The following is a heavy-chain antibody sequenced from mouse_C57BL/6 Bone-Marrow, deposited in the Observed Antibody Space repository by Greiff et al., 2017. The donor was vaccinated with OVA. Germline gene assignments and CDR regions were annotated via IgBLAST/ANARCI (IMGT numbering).Heavy chain of an antibody. CDR3: ARPHYGNYFDY. CDR1: GFTFSDYY. Sequence: EVKLVESGGGLVQPGGSLKLSCAASGFTFSDYYMYWVRQTPEKRLEWVAYISNGGGSTYYPDTVKGRFTISRDNAKNTLYLQMSRLKSEDTAMYYCARPHYGNYFDYWGQGTTLTVSS. CDR2: ISNGGGST. J-gene: IGHJ2*01. V-gene: IGHV5-12*01. D-gene: IGHD2-1*01.